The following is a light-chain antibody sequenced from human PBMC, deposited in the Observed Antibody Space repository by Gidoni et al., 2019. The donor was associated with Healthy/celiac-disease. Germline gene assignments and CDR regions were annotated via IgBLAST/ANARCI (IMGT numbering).Light chain of an antibody. V-gene: IGKV3-15*01. J-gene: IGKJ1*01. CDR3: QQYNNWQRT. CDR1: QSVSSN. CDR2: GAA. Sequence: EIVMTQSPATLSVSPGARATLSCRASQSVSSNLAWYQQKPVQAPRLLIYGAATRATGIPARFSGSGSGTEFTLTISSLQSEDFAVYYRQQYNNWQRTFGQGTKVEIK.